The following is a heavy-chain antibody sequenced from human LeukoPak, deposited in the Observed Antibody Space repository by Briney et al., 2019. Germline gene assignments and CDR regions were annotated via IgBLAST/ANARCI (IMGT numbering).Heavy chain of an antibody. V-gene: IGHV3-23*01. CDR2: ISGSGANT. CDR3: AKTDCTSTSCYIGWFDP. CDR1: GFTFSSYG. Sequence: GGSLRLSCAASGFTFSSYGMHWVRQAPGKGLEWVSAISGSGANTYYSDSVKGRFTISRDNSKDTLYLQMNSPRAEDTALYYCAKTDCTSTSCYIGWFDPWGQGTLVTVSS. J-gene: IGHJ5*02. D-gene: IGHD2-2*02.